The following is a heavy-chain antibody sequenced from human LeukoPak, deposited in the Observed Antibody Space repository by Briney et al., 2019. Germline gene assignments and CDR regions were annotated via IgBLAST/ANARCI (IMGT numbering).Heavy chain of an antibody. J-gene: IGHJ4*02. CDR2: INPNSGGT. CDR1: GYTFTGYY. Sequence: GASVKVSCKASGYTFTGYYMHWVRQAPGQGLEWMGWINPNSGGTNYAQKLQGRVTMTTDTSTSTAYMELRSLRSDDTAVYYCATPLIGQGVSLGYWGQGTLVTVSS. V-gene: IGHV1-2*02. D-gene: IGHD3-16*01. CDR3: ATPLIGQGVSLGY.